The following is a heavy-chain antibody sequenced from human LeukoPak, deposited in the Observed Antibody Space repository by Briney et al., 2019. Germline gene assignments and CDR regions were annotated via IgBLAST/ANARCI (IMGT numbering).Heavy chain of an antibody. CDR2: ISYDGSNK. J-gene: IGHJ4*02. V-gene: IGHV3-30-3*01. D-gene: IGHD5-24*01. CDR1: GFTFSSYA. CDR3: ARAELEMATIYYFDY. Sequence: GRSLRLSCAASGFTFSSYAMHWVRQAPGKGLEWVAVISYDGSNKYYADSVKGRFTISRDNSKNTLYLQMNSLRAEDTAVYYCARAELEMATIYYFDYWGQGTLVTVSS.